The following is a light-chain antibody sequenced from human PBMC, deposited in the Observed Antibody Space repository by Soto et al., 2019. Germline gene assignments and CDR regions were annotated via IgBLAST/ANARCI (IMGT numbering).Light chain of an antibody. CDR1: QSVLYSTNNKHY. CDR2: WAA. Sequence: DIVMTQSPDSLAVSLGERATINCKSSQSVLYSTNNKHYLAWYQQKPGQPPKLLIYWAATRESGVPDRFSGSGSGKDFTLTISSLQAEDVAVYYCQQYYITPLTFGGGTKVEIK. J-gene: IGKJ4*01. V-gene: IGKV4-1*01. CDR3: QQYYITPLT.